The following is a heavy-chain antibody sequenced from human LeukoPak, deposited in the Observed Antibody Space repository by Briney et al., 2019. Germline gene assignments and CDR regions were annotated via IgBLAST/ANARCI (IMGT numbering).Heavy chain of an antibody. J-gene: IGHJ6*03. CDR3: ARQISDYYSYYMDV. D-gene: IGHD2/OR15-2a*01. Sequence: SETLSLTCTVSGGSISTSAFYWGWIRQPPGKGLEWIGSIYDSGNEFYNPSLKSRVTISADTSKNQFSLKLNSVTAADTAMYYCARQISDYYSYYMDVWCEGITVTVSS. CDR1: GGSISTSAFY. V-gene: IGHV4-39*01. CDR2: IYDSGNE.